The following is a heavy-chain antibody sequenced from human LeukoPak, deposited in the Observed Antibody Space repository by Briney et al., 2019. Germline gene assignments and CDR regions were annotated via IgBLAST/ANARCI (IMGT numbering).Heavy chain of an antibody. CDR2: ISSSGNTK. CDR3: AKVRSNYHWFAP. CDR1: GFTFSSYE. J-gene: IGHJ5*02. Sequence: PGGSLRLSCAASGFTFSSYEMNWVRQAPGKGLEWVSYISSSGNTKHYADSLKGRFTISRDNAENSLYLQMNSLRAEDTALYYCAKVRSNYHWFAPWGQGTLVTVSS. D-gene: IGHD1-26*01. V-gene: IGHV3-48*03.